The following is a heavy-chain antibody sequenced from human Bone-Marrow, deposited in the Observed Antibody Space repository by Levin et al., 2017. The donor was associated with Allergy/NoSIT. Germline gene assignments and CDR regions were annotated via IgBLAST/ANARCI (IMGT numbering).Heavy chain of an antibody. CDR3: ARDEHCVGDTCYSFDWFDP. J-gene: IGHJ5*02. V-gene: IGHV4-4*07. CDR2: VSKNWRS. CDR1: GGSINENH. Sequence: PSETLSLTCTVSGGSINENHWSWIRQPAGKGLEWIGRVSKNWRSDYNPSLRSRVTLAVDTSKNEVSLKLTSVTAADTAVYFCARDEHCVGDTCYSFDWFDPWGQGILVTVSS. D-gene: IGHD2-21*02.